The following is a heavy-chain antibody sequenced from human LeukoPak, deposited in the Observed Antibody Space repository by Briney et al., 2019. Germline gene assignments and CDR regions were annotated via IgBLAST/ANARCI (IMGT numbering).Heavy chain of an antibody. V-gene: IGHV4-59*08. CDR3: ARHPFFNPFDY. J-gene: IGHJ4*02. CDR1: GASISSDY. CDR2: IYITGNT. Sequence: SETLSLTCTVSGASISSDYWSWIRQPPGKGLEWIGYIYITGNTNYSPSLRSRVTMSLDTSKNQFSLKLSSVTATDTAVYYCARHPFFNPFDYWGLGTLVTVSS. D-gene: IGHD3-3*01.